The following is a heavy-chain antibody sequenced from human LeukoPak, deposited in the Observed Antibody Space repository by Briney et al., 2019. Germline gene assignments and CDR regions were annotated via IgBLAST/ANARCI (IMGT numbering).Heavy chain of an antibody. Sequence: ASVKVSCTATSYISWVRQAPGQGLEWMGWIGSYEGDTYYAQKFQGRVTVTTDTSTSTAYMELRSLTSDDTAVYYCARDRGGRSSSPYWYFDLWGRGTLVTVSS. V-gene: IGHV1-18*01. J-gene: IGHJ2*01. CDR1: TSY. D-gene: IGHD6-13*01. CDR3: ARDRGGRSSSPYWYFDL. CDR2: IGSYEGDT.